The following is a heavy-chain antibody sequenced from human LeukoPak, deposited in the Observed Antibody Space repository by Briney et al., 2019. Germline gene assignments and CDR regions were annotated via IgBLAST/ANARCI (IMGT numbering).Heavy chain of an antibody. Sequence: ASVKVSCKASGYTFTSYGISWVRQAPGQGLECMGWISAYNGNTNYAQKLQGRVTMTTDTSTSTAYMELRSLRSDDTAVYYCARDIADSSGYPDAFDIWGQGTMVTVSS. D-gene: IGHD3-22*01. CDR3: ARDIADSSGYPDAFDI. V-gene: IGHV1-18*01. CDR2: ISAYNGNT. J-gene: IGHJ3*02. CDR1: GYTFTSYG.